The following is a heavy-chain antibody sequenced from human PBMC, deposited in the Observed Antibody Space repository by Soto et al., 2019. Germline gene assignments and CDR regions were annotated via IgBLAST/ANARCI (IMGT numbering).Heavy chain of an antibody. D-gene: IGHD3-9*01. CDR1: GGSFKSGSYS. CDR2: VYHTGRT. J-gene: IGHJ4*02. V-gene: IGHV4-61*01. Sequence: PSETLSLTCTVSGGSFKSGSYSWSWIRQPPGKGLEWIGYVYHTGRTSYNPSLKSRVSISMDTSKNQFSLNLDSVTAADTAVYYCAKVPLRYFEARKGYFDYWGQGTLVTVSS. CDR3: AKVPLRYFEARKGYFDY.